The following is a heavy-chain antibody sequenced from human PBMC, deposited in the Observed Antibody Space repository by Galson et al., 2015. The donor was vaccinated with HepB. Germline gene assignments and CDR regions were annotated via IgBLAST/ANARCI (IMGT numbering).Heavy chain of an antibody. CDR3: AKDWDSKPSELLLDAFDI. J-gene: IGHJ3*02. D-gene: IGHD1-26*01. Sequence: SLRLSCAASGFTFSSYAMSWVRQAPGKGLEWVSAISGSGGSTYYADSVKGRFTTSRDNSKNTLYLQMNSLRAEDTAVYYCAKDWDSKPSELLLDAFDIWGQGTMVTVSS. V-gene: IGHV3-23*01. CDR2: ISGSGGST. CDR1: GFTFSSYA.